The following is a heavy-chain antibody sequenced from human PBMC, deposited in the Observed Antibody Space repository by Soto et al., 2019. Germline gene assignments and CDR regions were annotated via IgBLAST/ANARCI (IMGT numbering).Heavy chain of an antibody. CDR3: AKVYSYCSSTSCYYDYYYYYLDV. Sequence: GGSLRLSCAASGFTFSSYAMSWVRQAPGKGLEWVSAISGSGGSTYYADSVKGRFTISRDNSKNTLYLQMNSLRAEDTAVYYCAKVYSYCSSTSCYYDYYYYYLDVCAKGTTVTVSS. D-gene: IGHD2-2*01. V-gene: IGHV3-23*01. CDR2: ISGSGGST. J-gene: IGHJ6*03. CDR1: GFTFSSYA.